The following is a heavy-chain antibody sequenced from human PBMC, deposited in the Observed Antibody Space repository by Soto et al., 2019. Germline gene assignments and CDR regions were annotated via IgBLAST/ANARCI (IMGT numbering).Heavy chain of an antibody. J-gene: IGHJ5*02. V-gene: IGHV5-10-1*01. CDR1: GYSFTSYW. D-gene: IGHD3-10*01. Sequence: GESLKISCKGSGYSFTSYWISWVRQMPGKGLEWMGRIDPSDSYTNYSPSFQGHVTISADKSISTAYLQWSSLKASDTAMYYCAKFTGGSPGWFDPWGQGTLVTVSS. CDR3: AKFTGGSPGWFDP. CDR2: IDPSDSYT.